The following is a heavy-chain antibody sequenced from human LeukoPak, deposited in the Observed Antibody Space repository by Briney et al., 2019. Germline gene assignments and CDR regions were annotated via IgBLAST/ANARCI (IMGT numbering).Heavy chain of an antibody. CDR2: IYYSGST. V-gene: IGHV4-31*03. D-gene: IGHD4-17*01. CDR1: GGSISSGGYY. CDR3: ARAGAYGDYIDH. Sequence: PSETLSLTCTVSGGSISSGGYYWSWIRQHPGKGLEWIGYIYYSGSTYYNPSLKSRVTISVDTSKNQFSLKLSSVTAADTAVYYCARAGAYGDYIDHWGQGTLVTVSS. J-gene: IGHJ4*02.